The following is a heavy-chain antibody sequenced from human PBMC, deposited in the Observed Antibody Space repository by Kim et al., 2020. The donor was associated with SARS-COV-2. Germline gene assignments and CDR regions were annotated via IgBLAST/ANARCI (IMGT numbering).Heavy chain of an antibody. Sequence: DGNVAYYADSVKGRFTISRGNAKSTVYLQMNSLRVDDTAVYYCVSDRTLWAWGQGTRVTVSS. J-gene: IGHJ5*02. CDR2: DGNVA. V-gene: IGHV3-74*01. CDR3: VSDRTLWA. D-gene: IGHD1-26*01.